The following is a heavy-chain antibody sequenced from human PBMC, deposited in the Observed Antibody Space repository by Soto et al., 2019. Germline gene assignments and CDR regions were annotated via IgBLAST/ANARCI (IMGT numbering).Heavy chain of an antibody. J-gene: IGHJ4*02. Sequence: SETLSLTCTVSGDSISTYYWSWIRQPPGRGLEWIGYIYYSGLTTYNPSLKSRVTISVDTSKNQFSLKLTSVTAADTAVYYCARDGGSGWDPFDYWGQGILVTVSS. CDR3: ARDGGSGWDPFDY. D-gene: IGHD6-19*01. V-gene: IGHV4-59*01. CDR2: IYYSGLT. CDR1: GDSISTYY.